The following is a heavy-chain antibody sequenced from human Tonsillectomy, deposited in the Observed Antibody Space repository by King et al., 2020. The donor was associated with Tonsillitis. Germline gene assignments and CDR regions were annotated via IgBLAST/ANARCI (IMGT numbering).Heavy chain of an antibody. D-gene: IGHD3-10*01. CDR2: ISWNSGSI. J-gene: IGHJ6*02. CDR3: AKDSGSGSYVYYYYGMDV. CDR1: GFTFDDYA. V-gene: IGHV3-9*01. Sequence: VQLVESGGGLVQPGRSLRLSCAASGFTFDDYAMHWVRQAPGKGLEWVSGISWNSGSIGYADSVKGRFTISRDNAKNSLYLHMNSLRAEDTALYYCAKDSGSGSYVYYYYGMDVWGQGTTVTVSS.